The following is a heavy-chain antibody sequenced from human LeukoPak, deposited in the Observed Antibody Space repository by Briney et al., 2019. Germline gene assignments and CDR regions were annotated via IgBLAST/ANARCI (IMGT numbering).Heavy chain of an antibody. Sequence: TGGSLRLSCAASGFTFSSYGMHWVRQAPGKGLEWVALIWYDGSNKYYADSVKGRFTISRDNSKNTLYLQMNSLTAEDTAVYYCARDIEEGRGDLRLGFDYWGQGTLVTVSS. CDR1: GFTFSSYG. J-gene: IGHJ4*02. CDR2: IWYDGSNK. CDR3: ARDIEEGRGDLRLGFDY. D-gene: IGHD7-27*01. V-gene: IGHV3-33*01.